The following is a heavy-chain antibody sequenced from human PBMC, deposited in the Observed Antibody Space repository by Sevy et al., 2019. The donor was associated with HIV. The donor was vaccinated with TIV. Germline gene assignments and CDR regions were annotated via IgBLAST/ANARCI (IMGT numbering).Heavy chain of an antibody. Sequence: GGSLRLSCAASGFSFRNYGMHWVRQAPGKGLEWLALISFDGDTKYYGDSVKGRFTISRDNSKNTLYLQMNSLRVEDTDVDYCAKGGGHDTSGYVSYYYYGMDVWGQGTTVTVSS. J-gene: IGHJ6*02. CDR1: GFSFRNYG. CDR3: AKGGGHDTSGYVSYYYYGMDV. CDR2: ISFDGDTK. V-gene: IGHV3-30*18. D-gene: IGHD3-22*01.